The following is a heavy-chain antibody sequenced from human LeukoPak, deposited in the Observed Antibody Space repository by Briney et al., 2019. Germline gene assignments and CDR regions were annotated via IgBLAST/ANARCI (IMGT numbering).Heavy chain of an antibody. CDR1: GFTFSSYA. CDR3: VSPTRGGSFFP. J-gene: IGHJ5*02. D-gene: IGHD1-26*01. CDR2: ISGNGGST. V-gene: IGHV3-23*01. Sequence: GGSLRLSCAASGFTFSSYAMSWVRQAPGKGLEWVSAISGNGGSTYYADSVKGRFTISRDNSKNTLYLQMNSLRAEDTAVYYCVSPTRGGSFFPWGQGTLVIVSS.